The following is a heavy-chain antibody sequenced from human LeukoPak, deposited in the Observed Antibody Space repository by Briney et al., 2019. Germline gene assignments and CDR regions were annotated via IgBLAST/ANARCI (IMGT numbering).Heavy chain of an antibody. J-gene: IGHJ2*01. Sequence: GGSLRLSCTASGFTFGDYAMSWVRQAPGKGLEWVGFIRSKAHGGTTEYAASVKGRFTISRDDSKSIAYLQMNSLKTEDTAVYYCTREVVRSSSWYSLSWYFDLWGRGTLVTVSS. CDR3: TREVVRSSSWYSLSWYFDL. V-gene: IGHV3-49*04. D-gene: IGHD6-13*01. CDR2: IRSKAHGGTT. CDR1: GFTFGDYA.